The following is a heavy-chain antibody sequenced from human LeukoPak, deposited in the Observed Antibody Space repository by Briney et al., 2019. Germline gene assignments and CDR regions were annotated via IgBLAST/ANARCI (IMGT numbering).Heavy chain of an antibody. CDR3: ARHFRGYSSSWTNWYFDL. CDR2: INHSGST. Sequence: PSETLSLTCAVYGGTFSGYYWSWIRQPPGKGLEWIGEINHSGSTNYNPSLKSRVTISIDTSKNQFSLNLSSVTAAETAMYYCARHFRGYSSSWTNWYFDLWGRGTLVTVSS. J-gene: IGHJ2*01. V-gene: IGHV4-34*01. CDR1: GGTFSGYY. D-gene: IGHD6-13*01.